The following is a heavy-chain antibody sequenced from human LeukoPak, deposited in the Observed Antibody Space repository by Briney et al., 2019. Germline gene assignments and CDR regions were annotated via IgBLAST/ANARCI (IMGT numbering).Heavy chain of an antibody. CDR3: ARGDFTMVRGALLSSADYFDY. D-gene: IGHD3-10*01. CDR1: GCTISSGGYY. V-gene: IGHV4-30-2*05. CDR2: IYHSGRT. Sequence: PSQTLSLTCTVSGCTISSGGYYWSWIRQPPGKGLEWIGYIYHSGRTYYHPSHKSRVTISEDTSNKHFFVELSSVTAADTAVYYCARGDFTMVRGALLSSADYFDYWGQGTLVTVSS. J-gene: IGHJ4*02.